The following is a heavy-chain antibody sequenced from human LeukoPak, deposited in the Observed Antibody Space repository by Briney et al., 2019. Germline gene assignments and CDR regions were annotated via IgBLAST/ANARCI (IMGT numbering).Heavy chain of an antibody. CDR2: IYYSGST. Sequence: SETLSLTCTVSGASITSNSYYWGWIRQPPGKGLEWIGYIYYSGSTNYNPSLKSRVTISVDTSKNQFSLKLSSVTAADTAVYYCARFTMVRGVMSGYFDYWGQGTLVTVSS. CDR1: GASITSNSYY. D-gene: IGHD3-10*01. V-gene: IGHV4-61*05. J-gene: IGHJ4*02. CDR3: ARFTMVRGVMSGYFDY.